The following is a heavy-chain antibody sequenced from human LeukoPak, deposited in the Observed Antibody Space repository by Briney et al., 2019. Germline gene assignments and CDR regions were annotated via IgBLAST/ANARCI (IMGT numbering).Heavy chain of an antibody. D-gene: IGHD6-13*01. J-gene: IGHJ4*02. CDR3: ARDSREDSWDFDY. CDR2: ISGSGGST. V-gene: IGHV3-23*01. CDR1: GFTFSGYV. Sequence: GGSLRLSFAASGFTFSGYVMTWVRQAPGKGLQWVSGISGSGGSTYYADSVKGRFTISRDNSKNTLYLQMNSLRAEDTAVYYCARDSREDSWDFDYWGQGALVTVSS.